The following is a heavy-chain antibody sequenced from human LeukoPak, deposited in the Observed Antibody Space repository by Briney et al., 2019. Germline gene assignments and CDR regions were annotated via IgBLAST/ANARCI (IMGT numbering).Heavy chain of an antibody. CDR1: GGSISSSSYY. Sequence: SETLSLTCTVSGGSISSSSYYWGWIRQPPGKGLEWIGSIYYSGSTYYNPSLKSRVTISVDTSKNQFSLKLSSVTAADTAVYYCARRGSYHGVFDYWGQGTLVTVSS. D-gene: IGHD1-26*01. CDR2: IYYSGST. J-gene: IGHJ4*02. CDR3: ARRGSYHGVFDY. V-gene: IGHV4-39*01.